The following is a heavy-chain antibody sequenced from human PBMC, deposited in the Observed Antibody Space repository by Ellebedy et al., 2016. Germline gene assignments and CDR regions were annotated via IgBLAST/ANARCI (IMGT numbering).Heavy chain of an antibody. CDR1: GFTFSSYA. CDR2: ISYDGSNK. D-gene: IGHD3-22*01. Sequence: GESLKISCAASGFTFSSYAMHWVRQAPGKGLEWVAVISYDGSNKYYADSVKGRFTISRDNSKNTLYLQMNSLRAEDTAVYYCARGILYDSSGHYQGSNDAFDIWGQGTMVTVSS. J-gene: IGHJ3*02. V-gene: IGHV3-30-3*01. CDR3: ARGILYDSSGHYQGSNDAFDI.